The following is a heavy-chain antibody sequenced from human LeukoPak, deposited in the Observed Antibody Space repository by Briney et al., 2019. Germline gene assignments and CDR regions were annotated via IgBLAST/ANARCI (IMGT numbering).Heavy chain of an antibody. CDR1: GYTFTGYY. CDR2: INPNSGGT. CDR3: ARGQFSGSWYAGSNWFDP. D-gene: IGHD6-13*01. V-gene: IGHV1-2*04. J-gene: IGHJ5*02. Sequence: ASVKVSCKASGYTFTGYYMHWVRQAPGQGLEWMGWINPNSGGTNYAQKFQGWVTMTRDTSISTAYMELSRLRSDDTAVYYCARGQFSGSWYAGSNWFDPWGQGTLVTVSS.